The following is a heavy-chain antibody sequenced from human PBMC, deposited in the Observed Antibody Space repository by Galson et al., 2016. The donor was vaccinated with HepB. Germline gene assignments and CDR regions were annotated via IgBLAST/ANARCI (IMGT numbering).Heavy chain of an antibody. CDR2: SYHSGST. CDR3: ARGHDYGPTNWFDP. J-gene: IGHJ5*02. Sequence: SETLSLTCNVSGGSVSSGSFYWTWIRKPPGKGLEWLGYSYHSGSTRYSPSLEGRLTISLDTSKNHLSLKLTSVTAADTADYYCARGHDYGPTNWFDPWGQGILVTVSS. CDR1: GGSVSSGSFY. V-gene: IGHV4-61*03. D-gene: IGHD4/OR15-4a*01.